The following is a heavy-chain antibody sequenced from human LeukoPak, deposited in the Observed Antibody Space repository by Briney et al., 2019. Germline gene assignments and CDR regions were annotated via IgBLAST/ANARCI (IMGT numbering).Heavy chain of an antibody. CDR3: ARGYSSDLFDY. J-gene: IGHJ4*02. Sequence: SETLSLTCTVSGGPISSSNYYWGWIRQPPGKGLEWIGSIYHSGSTYYNPSLKSRVTISVDTSKNQFSLKLSSVTAADTAVYYCARGYSSDLFDYWGQGTLVTVSS. CDR2: IYHSGST. D-gene: IGHD6-25*01. CDR1: GGPISSSNYY. V-gene: IGHV4-39*07.